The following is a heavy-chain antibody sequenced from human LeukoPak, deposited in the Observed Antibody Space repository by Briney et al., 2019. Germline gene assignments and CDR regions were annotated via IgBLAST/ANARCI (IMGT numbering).Heavy chain of an antibody. D-gene: IGHD7-27*01. CDR2: IHSSGST. Sequence: GGSLRLSCAASGFTVSSNYMSWVRQAPGEGLGWVSVIHSSGSTHYADSVKGRFTISRDNSKNTLYIQMNGLSPEDTAVYYGARCKWGFPSQNWYFVLWGRGTLVTVSS. V-gene: IGHV3-53*01. CDR1: GFTVSSNY. J-gene: IGHJ2*01. CDR3: ARCKWGFPSQNWYFVL.